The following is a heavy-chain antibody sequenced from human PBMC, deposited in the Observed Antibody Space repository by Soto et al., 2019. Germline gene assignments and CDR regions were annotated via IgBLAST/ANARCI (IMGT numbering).Heavy chain of an antibody. CDR3: ARDPGIAAAGLFDY. CDR2: IWYDGSNK. CDR1: GFTFSSYG. V-gene: IGHV3-33*01. Sequence: GGSLRLSCAASGFTFSSYGMHWVRQAPGKGLEWVAVIWYDGSNKYYADSVKGRFTISRDNSKNTLYLQMNSLRAEDTAVYYCARDPGIAAAGLFDYWGQGTLVTVSS. D-gene: IGHD6-13*01. J-gene: IGHJ4*02.